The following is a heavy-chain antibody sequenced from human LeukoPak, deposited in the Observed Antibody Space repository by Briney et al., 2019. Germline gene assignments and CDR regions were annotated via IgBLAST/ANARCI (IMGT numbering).Heavy chain of an antibody. V-gene: IGHV3-11*01. CDR3: ARDEGSTGRDYYGMDV. Sequence: GGSLRLSCAASGFTFSDYYMSWIRQAPGKGLEWVSYISSSGSTIYYADSVKGRFTISRDNAKNSPYLQMNSLRAEDTAVYYCARDEGSTGRDYYGMDVWGQGTTVTVSS. CDR2: ISSSGSTI. CDR1: GFTFSDYY. J-gene: IGHJ6*02. D-gene: IGHD1-14*01.